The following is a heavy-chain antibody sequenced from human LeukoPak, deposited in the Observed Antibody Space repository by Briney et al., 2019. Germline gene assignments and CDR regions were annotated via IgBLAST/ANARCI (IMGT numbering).Heavy chain of an antibody. CDR1: GFTFDSYS. CDR3: ARFYSSSSRSFDP. D-gene: IGHD6-6*01. CDR2: ISSSSSTI. J-gene: IGHJ5*02. Sequence: GGSLRLSCAASGFTFDSYSMNWVRQAPGKGLEWVSYISSSSSTIYYADSVKGRFTISKDNAKNSLYLQMNSLRAEDTAVYYCARFYSSSSRSFDPWGQGTLVTVSS. V-gene: IGHV3-48*01.